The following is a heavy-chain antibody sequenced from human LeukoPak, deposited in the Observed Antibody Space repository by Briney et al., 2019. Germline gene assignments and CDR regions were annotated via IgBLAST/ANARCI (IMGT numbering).Heavy chain of an antibody. D-gene: IGHD2-15*01. CDR2: INPNSGGT. V-gene: IGHV1-2*02. J-gene: IGHJ4*02. Sequence: ASVKVSCKASGYTFTGYYMHWVRQAPGQGLEWMGWINPNSGGTNYAQKFQGRVTMTRDTSISTAYMELSRLRSDDTAVYYCARGRYCSGGSCYPDYWGQGTLVTVSS. CDR3: ARGRYCSGGSCYPDY. CDR1: GYTFTGYY.